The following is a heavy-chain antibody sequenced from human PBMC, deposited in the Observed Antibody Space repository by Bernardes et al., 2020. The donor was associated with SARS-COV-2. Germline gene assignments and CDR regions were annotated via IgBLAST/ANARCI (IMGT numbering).Heavy chain of an antibody. V-gene: IGHV3-7*04. J-gene: IGHJ4*02. CDR1: GFTFSSYW. D-gene: IGHD5-12*01. Sequence: GGSLRLSCVASGFTFSSYWMSWVRQAPGKGLEWVANIKQDGSERYYVDSVKGRFTISRDNAKNSLYLQMNSLRAEDTAVYYCARGQYSGYEYYFGYGGQGNLVTVSS. CDR3: ARGQYSGYEYYFGY. CDR2: IKQDGSER.